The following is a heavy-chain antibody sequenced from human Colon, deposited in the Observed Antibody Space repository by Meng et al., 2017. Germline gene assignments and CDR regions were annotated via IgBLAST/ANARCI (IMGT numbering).Heavy chain of an antibody. J-gene: IGHJ4*02. D-gene: IGHD2-21*01. V-gene: IGHV4-31*02. CDR1: GGSNISGGYY. CDR3: ARTGLHSYYFDF. Sequence: QVQLQEPGPVLVKPSQTLSLICSVAGGSNISGGYYWSWIRQHPQKGLEWIGYISNSGSAYYNPSLKSRVSISVDTSKNQFSLKMHSVSAADTALYYCARTGLHSYYFDFWGQGTLVTVSS. CDR2: ISNSGSA.